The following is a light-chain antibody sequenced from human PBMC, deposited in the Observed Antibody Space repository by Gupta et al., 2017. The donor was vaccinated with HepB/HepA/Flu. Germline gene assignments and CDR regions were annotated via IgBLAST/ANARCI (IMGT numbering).Light chain of an antibody. CDR2: KNN. Sequence: QAGLTQPPSVSTGLRQTATPTCTGNSNNVGHEGAVWLQQHQGHPPKLLSYKNNDRPSGISERFSASRSGNTASLTITEVQPEDEADYYCSAWDSSLNAHVFGTGTKVNVL. V-gene: IGLV10-54*04. CDR1: SNNVGHEG. J-gene: IGLJ1*01. CDR3: SAWDSSLNAHV.